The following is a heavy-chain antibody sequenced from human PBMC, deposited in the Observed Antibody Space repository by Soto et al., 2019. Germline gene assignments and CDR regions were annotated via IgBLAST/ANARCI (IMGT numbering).Heavy chain of an antibody. V-gene: IGHV4-30-2*01. CDR3: ARGSYGSGTYYEDLVFDY. Sequence: SETLSLTCAVSGGSISGGGHSWSWIRQPPGKGLEWIGYIYHSGNTYYNPSLKTRVTISVDRSKNQFSLKLSSVTAADTAVYYCARGSYGSGTYYEDLVFDYWGQGTLVTVSS. CDR2: IYHSGNT. CDR1: GGSISGGGHS. D-gene: IGHD3-10*01. J-gene: IGHJ4*02.